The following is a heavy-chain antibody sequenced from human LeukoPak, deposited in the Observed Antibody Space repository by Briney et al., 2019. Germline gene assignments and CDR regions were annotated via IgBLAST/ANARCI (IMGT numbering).Heavy chain of an antibody. CDR1: GYTFTSYD. V-gene: IGHV1-18*01. CDR3: AREWKSGAPRTTYYYDSSRRQEFDI. CDR2: IGANNGNT. J-gene: IGHJ3*02. Sequence: ASVKVSCKASGYTFTSYDINWVRQATGQGLEWMGWIGANNGNTSYAQKLQGRVTMTTNTSMSTAYMELMSLRSEETAVSYCAREWKSGAPRTTYYYDSSRRQEFDIWGQGTMVTAAS. D-gene: IGHD3-22*01.